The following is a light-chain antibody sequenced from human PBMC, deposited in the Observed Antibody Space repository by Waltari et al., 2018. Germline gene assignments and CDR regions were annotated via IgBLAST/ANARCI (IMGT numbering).Light chain of an antibody. V-gene: IGKV3-20*01. CDR2: HAS. Sequence: IVLTHSPGTLCLFQGDRATLSCRASQSVCRSLVWCQQKPGQAPRLLIYHASTRATGIPDRFSGSGSGTDFSLTISRLEPEDFAGYYCQKYERLPATFGQGTKVEIK. J-gene: IGKJ1*01. CDR3: QKYERLPAT. CDR1: QSVCRS.